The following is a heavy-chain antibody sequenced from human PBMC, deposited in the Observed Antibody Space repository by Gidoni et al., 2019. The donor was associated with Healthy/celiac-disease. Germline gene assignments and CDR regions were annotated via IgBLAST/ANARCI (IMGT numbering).Heavy chain of an antibody. V-gene: IGHV4-34*01. D-gene: IGHD3-3*01. CDR1: GGSFSGYD. CDR2: INHSGST. J-gene: IGHJ4*02. CDR3: ARSIHYDFWSGAIDY. Sequence: QVQLQQWGAGLLKPSETLSLTCAVYGGSFSGYDWSWIRQPPGKGLEWIGEINHSGSTNYNPSLKSRVTISVDTSKNQFSLKLSSVTAADTAVYYCARSIHYDFWSGAIDYWGQGTLVTVSS.